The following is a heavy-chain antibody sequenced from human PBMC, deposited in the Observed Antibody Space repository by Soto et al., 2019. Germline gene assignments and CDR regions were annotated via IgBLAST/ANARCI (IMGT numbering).Heavy chain of an antibody. CDR2: ISGSGGST. V-gene: IGHV3-23*01. Sequence: PGGSLRLSCAASGFTFSSYAMSWVRQAPGKGLEWVLAISGSGGSTYYADSVKGRFTISRDNSKNTLYLQMNSLRAEDTAVYYCAKATTVPRYFDLWGRGTLVTVSS. CDR1: GFTFSSYA. CDR3: AKATTVPRYFDL. D-gene: IGHD4-17*01. J-gene: IGHJ2*01.